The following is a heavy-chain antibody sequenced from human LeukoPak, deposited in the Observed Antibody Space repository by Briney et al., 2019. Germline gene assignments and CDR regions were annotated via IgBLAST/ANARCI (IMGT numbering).Heavy chain of an antibody. J-gene: IGHJ4*02. D-gene: IGHD6-13*01. Sequence: PSEALSLTCAVYGGSFSGYYWSWIRQPPGKGLEWIGAINHSGSTNYNPSLKSRVTISVDTSKNQFSLKLSSVTAADTAVYYCARVPSPWDIAAAGTVDYWGQGTLVTVSS. CDR2: INHSGST. V-gene: IGHV4-34*01. CDR3: ARVPSPWDIAAAGTVDY. CDR1: GGSFSGYY.